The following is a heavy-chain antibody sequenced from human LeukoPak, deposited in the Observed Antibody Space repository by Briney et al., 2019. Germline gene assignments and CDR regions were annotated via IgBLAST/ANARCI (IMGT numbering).Heavy chain of an antibody. CDR1: GFTFSTYC. Sequence: GGSLRLSCAASGFTFSTYCMNWVRQAPGKGLEWISYISTSSDTIYYADSVKGRFTISRDNVKNSLYLQMNSLRDEDTAVYYCARDMFTNTWYVLDYWGQGTLVTVSS. CDR3: ARDMFTNTWYVLDY. V-gene: IGHV3-48*02. J-gene: IGHJ4*02. CDR2: ISTSSDTI. D-gene: IGHD6-13*01.